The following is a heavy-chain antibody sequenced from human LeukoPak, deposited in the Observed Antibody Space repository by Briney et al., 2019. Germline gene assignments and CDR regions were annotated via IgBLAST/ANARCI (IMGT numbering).Heavy chain of an antibody. CDR1: GGSISSSSYY. CDR2: IYYSGST. J-gene: IGHJ6*03. Sequence: SETLSLTCTVSGGSISSSSYYWGWIRQPPGKGLEGIGNIYYSGSTYYNPSLKIRVTISVDTSKNQFSLKLSSVTAADTAVYYCASEGLDENYYYYYMDVWGKGTTVTVSS. D-gene: IGHD6-19*01. V-gene: IGHV4-39*01. CDR3: ASEGLDENYYYYYMDV.